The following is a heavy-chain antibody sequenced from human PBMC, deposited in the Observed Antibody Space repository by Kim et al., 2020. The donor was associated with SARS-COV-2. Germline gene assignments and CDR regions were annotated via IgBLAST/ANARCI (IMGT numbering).Heavy chain of an antibody. CDR1: GYTLIELS. D-gene: IGHD3-22*01. Sequence: ASVKVSCKVSGYTLIELSMHWVRQAPGKGLEWMGGFDHEDGETIYAQKFQGRVTMTEDTATDTAYMGLSSLGSEDTAVYYCVTEYSYDSIGPPFYWGQGTLVTVSS. CDR2: FDHEDGET. V-gene: IGHV1-24*01. J-gene: IGHJ4*01. CDR3: VTEYSYDSIGPPFY.